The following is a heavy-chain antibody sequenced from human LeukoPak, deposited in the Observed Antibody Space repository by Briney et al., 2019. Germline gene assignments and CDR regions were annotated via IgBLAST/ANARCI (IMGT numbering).Heavy chain of an antibody. CDR2: IWYDGSNR. V-gene: IGHV3-33*01. J-gene: IGHJ6*02. D-gene: IGHD3-9*01. Sequence: GGSLRLSCAASGFTFSSYGMHWVRQAPGKGLEWVAVIWYDGSNRYYADSVKGRFTISRDNSKNTLYLQMNSLRAEDTAVYYCARDEYDILTGYYLRGIDVWGQGTTVTVSS. CDR1: GFTFSSYG. CDR3: ARDEYDILTGYYLRGIDV.